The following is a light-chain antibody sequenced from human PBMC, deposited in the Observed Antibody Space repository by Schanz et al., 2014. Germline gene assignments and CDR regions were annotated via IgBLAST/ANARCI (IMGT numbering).Light chain of an antibody. Sequence: VMTQSPATLSVSPGQRATLSCRASHSVTSNLAWYQQKPGQAPTLLIYGASSRATGIPDRFSGSGSGTDFTLPISRLEPEDVAVYYCQQYGSSPWTFGQGTKVEIK. CDR3: QQYGSSPWT. J-gene: IGKJ1*01. V-gene: IGKV3-20*01. CDR2: GAS. CDR1: HSVTSN.